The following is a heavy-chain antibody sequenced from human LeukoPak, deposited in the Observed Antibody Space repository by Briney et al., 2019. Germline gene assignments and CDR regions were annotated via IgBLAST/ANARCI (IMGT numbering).Heavy chain of an antibody. V-gene: IGHV4-34*01. CDR1: GYSISSGYY. Sequence: SETLSLTCAVSGYSISSGYYWSWIRQPPGKGLEWIGEINHSGSTNYNPSLKSRVTISVDTSKNQFSLKLSSVTAADTAVYYCAREGGYSGYDYWDYWGQGTLVTVSS. CDR3: AREGGYSGYDYWDY. J-gene: IGHJ4*02. CDR2: INHSGST. D-gene: IGHD5-12*01.